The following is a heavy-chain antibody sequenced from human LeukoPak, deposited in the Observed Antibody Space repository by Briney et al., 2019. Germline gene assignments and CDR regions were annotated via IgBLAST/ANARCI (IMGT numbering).Heavy chain of an antibody. CDR2: VYYTDKT. Sequence: KSSETLSLTCTVSNDSFSNYYWTWIRQSPGKALEWIGYVYYTDKTHYNPSLKSRVFISADTSQNQFSLKLSSVTAADTAVYYCARGFGSRGWYVYWGQGTLVTVSS. CDR3: ARGFGSRGWYVY. D-gene: IGHD6-19*01. J-gene: IGHJ4*02. CDR1: NDSFSNYY. V-gene: IGHV4-59*01.